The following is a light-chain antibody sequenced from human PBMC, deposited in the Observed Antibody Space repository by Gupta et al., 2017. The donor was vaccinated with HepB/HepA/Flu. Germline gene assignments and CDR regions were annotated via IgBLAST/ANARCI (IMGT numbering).Light chain of an antibody. CDR3: QSYDSSLGVV. CDR2: GNS. J-gene: IGLJ2*01. V-gene: IGLV1-40*01. Sequence: QSVLTQPTSVSGAPGQRVTISCTGSSSNIGAGYDVHWYQQLPGTAPKLLIYGNSSRPSGVPDRFSGSKSGTSASLAITGLQAEDDADYYCQSYDSSLGVVFGGGTKLTVL. CDR1: SSNIGAGYD.